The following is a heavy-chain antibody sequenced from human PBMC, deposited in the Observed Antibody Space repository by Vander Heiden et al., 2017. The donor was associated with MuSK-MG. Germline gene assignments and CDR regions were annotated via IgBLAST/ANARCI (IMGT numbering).Heavy chain of an antibody. D-gene: IGHD3-10*01. Sequence: EVQLLESGGGLVQPGGSLRLSCAASGFTFSRYAMSWVRQAPGKGLEWVSAISGSGGSTYYADSVKGRFTISRDNSKNTLYLQMNSLRAEDTAVYYCAKDRGYYYGSGSEGFDYWGQGTLVTVSS. CDR1: GFTFSRYA. J-gene: IGHJ4*02. CDR2: ISGSGGST. CDR3: AKDRGYYYGSGSEGFDY. V-gene: IGHV3-23*01.